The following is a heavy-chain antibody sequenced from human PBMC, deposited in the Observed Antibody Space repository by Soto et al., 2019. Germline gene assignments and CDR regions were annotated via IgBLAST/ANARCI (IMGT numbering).Heavy chain of an antibody. V-gene: IGHV3-7*01. J-gene: IGHJ4*02. D-gene: IGHD6-19*01. CDR2: IKQDGSEK. CDR3: ARPKIEYSSGWYDY. CDR1: GFTFSSYW. Sequence: PGGSLRLSCAASGFTFSSYWMSWVRQAPGKGLEWVANIKQDGSEKYYVDSVKGRFTISRDNAKNSLYLQMNSLRAEDTAVYYCARPKIEYSSGWYDYWGQGTLVTVS.